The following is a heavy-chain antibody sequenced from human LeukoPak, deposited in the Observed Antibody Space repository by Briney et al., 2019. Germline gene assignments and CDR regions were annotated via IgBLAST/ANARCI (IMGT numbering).Heavy chain of an antibody. CDR2: INSDGSST. J-gene: IGHJ4*02. CDR1: GFTFSSYW. V-gene: IGHV3-74*01. Sequence: PGGSLRLSCSASGFTFSSYWMHWVRQAPGKGLVWVSRINSDGSSTSYADSVKGRFTISRDNSKNTLYLQMNSLRAEDTAVYYCAKATMATTYFDYWGQGTLVTVSS. D-gene: IGHD5-24*01. CDR3: AKATMATTYFDY.